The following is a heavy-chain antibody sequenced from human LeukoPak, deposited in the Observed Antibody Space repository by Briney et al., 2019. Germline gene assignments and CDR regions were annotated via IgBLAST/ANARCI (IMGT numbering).Heavy chain of an antibody. CDR2: SFSGGTT. CDR3: ARDRVVVVAAKAYYYYGMDV. CDR1: GFTVSSSY. D-gene: IGHD2-15*01. J-gene: IGHJ6*02. Sequence: GGSLRLSCAVSGFTVSSSYLSWVRQAPGKGPEWISVSFSGGTTFYADSLKGRFTISRDNSKNTLYLQMNSLRAEDTAVYYCARDRVVVVAAKAYYYYGMDVWGQGTTVTVSS. V-gene: IGHV3-53*01.